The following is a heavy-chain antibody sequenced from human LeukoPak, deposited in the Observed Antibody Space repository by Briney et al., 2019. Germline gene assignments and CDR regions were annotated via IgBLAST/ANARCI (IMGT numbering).Heavy chain of an antibody. CDR2: ISSSSSYI. J-gene: IGHJ6*02. CDR3: ARDPVPAAIPYYYYGMDV. CDR1: GFTFSSYS. D-gene: IGHD2-2*01. Sequence: GGSLRLSCAASGFTFSSYSMNWVRQAPGKGLEWVSSISSSSSYIYYADSVKGRFTISRDNAKNSLYLQMSSLRAEDTAVYYCARDPVPAAIPYYYYGMDVWGQGTTVTVSS. V-gene: IGHV3-21*01.